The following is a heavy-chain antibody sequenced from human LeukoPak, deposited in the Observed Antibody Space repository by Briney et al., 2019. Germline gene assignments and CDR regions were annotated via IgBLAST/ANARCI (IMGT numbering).Heavy chain of an antibody. CDR2: ISSDGSNK. Sequence: PGGSLRLSCAASGFTFSSYAMHWVRQAPGKGLEWVAVISSDGSNKYYADSVKGRFTTSRDNSKNTLYLQMNSLRAEDTAVYYCARDSVAPAVHYYFDYWGQGTLVTVSS. V-gene: IGHV3-30*04. J-gene: IGHJ4*02. D-gene: IGHD2-2*01. CDR3: ARDSVAPAVHYYFDY. CDR1: GFTFSSYA.